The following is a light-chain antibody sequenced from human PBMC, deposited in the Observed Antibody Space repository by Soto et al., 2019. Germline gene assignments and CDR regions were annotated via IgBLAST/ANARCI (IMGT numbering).Light chain of an antibody. J-gene: IGKJ1*01. Sequence: AIQMTQSPSSLSASVGDRVTITCRASQGIKNDLGWYQQKPGKAPKLLIYAASSLQSGVQSKFSGSGSGTDFTLTISSLQPDHFAPYYCLQDYNYPLTFGQGTKVEIK. V-gene: IGKV1-6*01. CDR2: AAS. CDR1: QGIKND. CDR3: LQDYNYPLT.